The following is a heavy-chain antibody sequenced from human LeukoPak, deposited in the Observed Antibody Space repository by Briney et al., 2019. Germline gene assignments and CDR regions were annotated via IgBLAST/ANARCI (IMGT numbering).Heavy chain of an antibody. CDR3: ARSRILTSSSYYMDV. Sequence: SETLSLTCTVSGGSISSRSYYWNWIRQPAGKGPEWIGQIYTSGSTDYNPSLKSRVTMSVDTSKNQFSLKLSAVTAADTAVYFCARSRILTSSSYYMDVWGKGTTVTVSS. CDR2: IYTSGST. CDR1: GGSISSRSYY. J-gene: IGHJ6*03. V-gene: IGHV4-61*09. D-gene: IGHD2-15*01.